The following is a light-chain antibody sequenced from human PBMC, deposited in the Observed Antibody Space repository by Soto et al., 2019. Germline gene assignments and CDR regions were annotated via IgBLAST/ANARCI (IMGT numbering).Light chain of an antibody. CDR2: DAS. Sequence: EIVLTQSPATLSLCPGERDTLACRASQSVGIYLCWYQQKPGQAPRLLIYDASKRVTGIPTRFSGSGSGTDFTLTISSLEPEDSAVYYCQQRYYWYTLGQGTRLEIK. CDR3: QQRYYWYT. V-gene: IGKV3-11*01. CDR1: QSVGIY. J-gene: IGKJ2*01.